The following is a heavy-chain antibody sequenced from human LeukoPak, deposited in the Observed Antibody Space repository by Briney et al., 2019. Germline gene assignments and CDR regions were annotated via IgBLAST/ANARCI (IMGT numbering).Heavy chain of an antibody. CDR3: ARGLGLGY. Sequence: GGSLRLSCTASGFTFGDYAMSWFRQAPGKGLEWVSSISSSSSYIYYADSVKGRFTISRDNAKNSLYLQMNSLRAEDTAVYYCARGLGLGYWGQGTLVTVSS. D-gene: IGHD6-19*01. CDR1: GFTFGDYA. J-gene: IGHJ4*02. V-gene: IGHV3-21*01. CDR2: ISSSSSYI.